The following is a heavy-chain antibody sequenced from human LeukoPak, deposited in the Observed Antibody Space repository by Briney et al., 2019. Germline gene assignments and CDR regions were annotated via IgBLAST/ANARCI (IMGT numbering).Heavy chain of an antibody. J-gene: IGHJ6*02. D-gene: IGHD6-13*01. CDR3: AKRVGYGYGMDV. CDR1: GFSVSSND. CDR2: IDRGGST. V-gene: IGHV3-53*01. Sequence: SGGSLRLSCDASGFSVSSNDMSWVRQAPGKGLECVSVIDRGGSTFADSVKGRFTISRDNSKNTLYLQMNSLRVEDTAEFYCAKRVGYGYGMDVWGQGTTVTVSS.